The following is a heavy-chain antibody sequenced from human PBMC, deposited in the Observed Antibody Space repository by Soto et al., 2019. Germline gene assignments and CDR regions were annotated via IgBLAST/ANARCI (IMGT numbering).Heavy chain of an antibody. CDR2: FDPEDGET. CDR1: GYTLTELS. CDR3: ATKGDGYHTNYFDY. J-gene: IGHJ4*02. V-gene: IGHV1-24*01. D-gene: IGHD5-12*01. Sequence: GASVKVSCKVSGYTLTELSMHWVRQAPGKGLEWMGGFDPEDGETIYAQKFQGRVTMTEDTSTDTAYMELSSLRSEDTAVYYCATKGDGYHTNYFDYWGQGTLVTVSS.